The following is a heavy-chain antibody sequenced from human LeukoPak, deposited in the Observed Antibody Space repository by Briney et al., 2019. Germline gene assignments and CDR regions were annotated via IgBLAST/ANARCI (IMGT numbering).Heavy chain of an antibody. Sequence: GASVKVSCKASGYTFTGYYMHWVRQAPGQGLEWMGWMNPNSGNTGYAQKFQGRVTITRNTSISTAYMGLSSLRSEDTAVYYCARVYQSGYYMDVWGKGTTVTVSS. V-gene: IGHV1-8*03. CDR2: MNPNSGNT. CDR1: GYTFTGYY. D-gene: IGHD1-14*01. CDR3: ARVYQSGYYMDV. J-gene: IGHJ6*03.